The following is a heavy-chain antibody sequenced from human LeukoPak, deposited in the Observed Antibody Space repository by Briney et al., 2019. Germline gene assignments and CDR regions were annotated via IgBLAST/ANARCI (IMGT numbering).Heavy chain of an antibody. J-gene: IGHJ3*02. Sequence: GASVKVSCKASGYTFTSYYMHWVRQAPGQGLEWMGIINPSGGSTSYAQKFQGRVTMTRDTSTSTVYMELSSLRSEDTAVYHCARGGVTGTTRDAFDIWGQGTMVTVSS. CDR2: INPSGGST. V-gene: IGHV1-46*01. CDR1: GYTFTSYY. D-gene: IGHD1-7*01. CDR3: ARGGVTGTTRDAFDI.